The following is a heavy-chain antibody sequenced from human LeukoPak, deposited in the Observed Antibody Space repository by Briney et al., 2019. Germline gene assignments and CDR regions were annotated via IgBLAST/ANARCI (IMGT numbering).Heavy chain of an antibody. CDR1: GGSISSYY. J-gene: IGHJ4*02. D-gene: IGHD4-23*01. CDR2: IYYSGST. CDR3: ATSEGGGFFDY. Sequence: PSETLSLTCTVSGGSISSYYWSWIRQPPGKGLEWIGYIYYSGSTNYNPSLKSRVTISIDTSKNHFSLKLRSVSAADTAIYYCATSEGGGFFDYWGQGTPVTVSS. V-gene: IGHV4-59*08.